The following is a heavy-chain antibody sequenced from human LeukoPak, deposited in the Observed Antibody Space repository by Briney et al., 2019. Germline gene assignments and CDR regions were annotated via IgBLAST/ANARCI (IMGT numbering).Heavy chain of an antibody. CDR3: ARLGSEVGYDSLTGYRHYYYMDV. CDR1: GYTFTSNY. D-gene: IGHD3-9*01. J-gene: IGHJ6*03. CDR2: ISPSGGST. Sequence: ASVKVSCKAFGYTFTSNYMHWVRQAPGQGPEWMGVISPSGGSTTYAQKFQGRVTLTRDMSTSTDYLELSSLRSEDTAVYYCARLGSEVGYDSLTGYRHYYYMDVWGKGTTVIVSS. V-gene: IGHV1-46*01.